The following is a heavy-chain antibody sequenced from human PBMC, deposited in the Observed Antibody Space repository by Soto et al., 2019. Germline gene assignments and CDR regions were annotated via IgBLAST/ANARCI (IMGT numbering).Heavy chain of an antibody. Sequence: ASVKVSCKASGYTLTSYGISWVRQAPGQRVEWMGWISAYNGNTNYAQKLQGRVTMTTDTSTSTAYMELRSLRSDDTAVYYCARDRIQLWLTRNYYGMDVWGQGTTVTVSS. V-gene: IGHV1-18*01. D-gene: IGHD5-18*01. CDR3: ARDRIQLWLTRNYYGMDV. J-gene: IGHJ6*02. CDR2: ISAYNGNT. CDR1: GYTLTSYG.